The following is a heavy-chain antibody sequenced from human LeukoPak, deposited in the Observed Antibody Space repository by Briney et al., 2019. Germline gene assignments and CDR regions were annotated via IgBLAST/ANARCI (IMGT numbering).Heavy chain of an antibody. CDR1: GYTFTSTW. CDR2: IYPGDSDT. V-gene: IGHV5-51*01. Sequence: GESLKISCKGSGYTFTSTWIGWVRQMPGKGLEWMGIIYPGDSDTRYSPSFQGQVTISADKSISTAYLQWSSLKASDTAIYYCVRISSYYSTDWSYWCFDLWGRGTLVTVSS. J-gene: IGHJ2*01. D-gene: IGHD3-22*01. CDR3: VRISSYYSTDWSYWCFDL.